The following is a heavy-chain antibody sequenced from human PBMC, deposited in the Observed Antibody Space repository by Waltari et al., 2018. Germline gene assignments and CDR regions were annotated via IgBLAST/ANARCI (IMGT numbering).Heavy chain of an antibody. CDR3: ARAPRRVIAARPRNWYFDL. CDR2: INHSGST. CDR1: GGSFSGSY. D-gene: IGHD6-6*01. V-gene: IGHV4-34*01. J-gene: IGHJ2*01. Sequence: QVQLQQWGAGLLKPSETLSLTCAVYGGSFSGSYWSWLRQPPGKGLEWIGEINHSGSTNYNPSLKSRVTISVDTSKNQFSLKLSSVTAADTAVYYCARAPRRVIAARPRNWYFDLWGRGTLVTVSS.